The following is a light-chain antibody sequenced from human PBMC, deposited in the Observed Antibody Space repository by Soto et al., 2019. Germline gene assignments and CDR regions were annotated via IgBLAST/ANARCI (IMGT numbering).Light chain of an antibody. J-gene: IGKJ1*01. CDR1: QSVSTF. CDR2: DAS. Sequence: EVVLTQSPATLSLSPGERATLSCRASQSVSTFLAWYQQKPGQAPRLLIYDASNRATGIPARFSGSGSGTDFTLTISSLEPXXXXXXXCQQCANWPPKWTFGQGTKVEIK. V-gene: IGKV3-11*01. CDR3: QQCANWPPKWT.